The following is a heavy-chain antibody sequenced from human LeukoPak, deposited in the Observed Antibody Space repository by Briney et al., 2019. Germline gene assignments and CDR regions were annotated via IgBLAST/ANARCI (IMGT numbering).Heavy chain of an antibody. CDR1: GFTFSSYS. Sequence: GGSLRLSCAASGFTFSSYSMNWVRQAPGKGLEWVANIKQDGSEKYFVDSVKGRFTISRDNAKNSLYLQMNSLRAEDTAVYYCARDRHDYTHYFDYWGQGTLVTVSS. D-gene: IGHD4-11*01. J-gene: IGHJ4*02. CDR3: ARDRHDYTHYFDY. CDR2: IKQDGSEK. V-gene: IGHV3-7*01.